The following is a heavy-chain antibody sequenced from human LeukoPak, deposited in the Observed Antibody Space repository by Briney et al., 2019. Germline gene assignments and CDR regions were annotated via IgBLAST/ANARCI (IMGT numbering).Heavy chain of an antibody. CDR3: ARRSGYGTDV. CDR2: IYYSGST. J-gene: IGHJ6*02. Sequence: SETLSLTCTVSGDSISSYYWSWIRQTPGKGLEWIGYIYYSGSTNYNPSLKSRVTISVDTSKNQFSLKLSSVTAADTAVYYCARRSGYGTDVWGQGTTVTVSS. V-gene: IGHV4-59*01. D-gene: IGHD1-26*01. CDR1: GDSISSYY.